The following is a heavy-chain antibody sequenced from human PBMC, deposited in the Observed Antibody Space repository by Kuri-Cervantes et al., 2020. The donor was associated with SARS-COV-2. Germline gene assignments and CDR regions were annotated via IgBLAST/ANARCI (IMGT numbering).Heavy chain of an antibody. CDR2: ISHDGSNK. D-gene: IGHD3-3*01. CDR3: ARANYDFWSGYYPADY. CDR1: GFTFSSYA. V-gene: IGHV3-30-3*01. Sequence: GESLKISCAASGFTFSSYAMHWVRQAPGKGLEWVAVISHDGSNKYYADSVKGRITISRDNSKNTLYLQMNSLRAEDTAVYYCARANYDFWSGYYPADYWGQGTLVTVSS. J-gene: IGHJ4*02.